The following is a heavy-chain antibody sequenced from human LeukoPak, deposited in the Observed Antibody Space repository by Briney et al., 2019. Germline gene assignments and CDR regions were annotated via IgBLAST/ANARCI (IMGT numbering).Heavy chain of an antibody. Sequence: GGSLRLSCAASEFTFSSYSMNWVRQAPGKGLEWVSSISSSSSYIYYADSVKGRFTISRDNAKNSLYLQMNSLRAEDTAVYYCARVIPLGSYHRAGYWGQGTLVTVSS. CDR1: EFTFSSYS. J-gene: IGHJ4*02. CDR2: ISSSSSYI. CDR3: ARVIPLGSYHRAGY. D-gene: IGHD1-26*01. V-gene: IGHV3-21*01.